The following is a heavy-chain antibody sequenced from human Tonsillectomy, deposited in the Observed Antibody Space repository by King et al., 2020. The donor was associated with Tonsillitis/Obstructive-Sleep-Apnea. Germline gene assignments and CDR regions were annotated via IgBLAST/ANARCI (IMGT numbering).Heavy chain of an antibody. Sequence: VQLQQWGAGLLKPSETLSLTCAVYGGSFSGYYWSWIRQPPGKGLEWIGEINHSGSTNYNPSLKSRVTISVDTSKNQFSLKLSSVTAAETAVYYCARGISDIVVVPDAIGGNWFDPGGQGTLVTVSS. CDR2: INHSGST. J-gene: IGHJ5*02. CDR3: ARGISDIVVVPDAIGGNWFDP. CDR1: GGSFSGYY. V-gene: IGHV4-34*01. D-gene: IGHD2-2*02.